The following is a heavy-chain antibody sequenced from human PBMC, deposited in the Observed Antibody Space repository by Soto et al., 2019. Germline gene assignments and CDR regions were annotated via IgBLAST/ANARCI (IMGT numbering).Heavy chain of an antibody. J-gene: IGHJ6*02. Sequence: PGESLTISCRGFGYRFTSYWIGWVRQMPGKGLEWMGIIYPGDSETRYSPSFQGQVTMSADKSISTAYLQWSSLKASDTAMYYCARQELEAARLHQGGMDVSAQGTTVPVS. CDR1: GYRFTSYW. CDR2: IYPGDSET. V-gene: IGHV5-51*01. D-gene: IGHD6-6*01. CDR3: ARQELEAARLHQGGMDV.